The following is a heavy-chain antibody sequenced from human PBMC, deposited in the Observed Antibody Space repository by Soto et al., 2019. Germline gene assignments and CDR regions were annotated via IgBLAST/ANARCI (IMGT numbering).Heavy chain of an antibody. V-gene: IGHV3-74*01. Sequence: GGSLRLSCAASGFTFSNHWMHWVRQDQGQGLEWVSGISSGGSSTNYADSVKGRFTISRDNSKNTLYLQMNSLRAEDTAVYYCAKTTVPYYYYYMDVWGKGTTVTVS. J-gene: IGHJ6*03. D-gene: IGHD4-4*01. CDR1: GFTFSNHW. CDR3: AKTTVPYYYYYMDV. CDR2: ISSGGSST.